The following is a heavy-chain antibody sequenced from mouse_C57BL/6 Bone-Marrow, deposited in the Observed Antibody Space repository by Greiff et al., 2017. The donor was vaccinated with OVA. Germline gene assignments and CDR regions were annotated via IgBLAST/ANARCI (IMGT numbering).Heavy chain of an antibody. CDR3: ARDNWYWYFDV. J-gene: IGHJ1*03. Sequence: QVQLQQPGAELVMPGASVKLSCKASGYTFTSYWMHWVKQRPGPGLEWIGEIDPSDSYTNYNQKFKGKSTLTVANSSSTAYMQLSSLTSEDFAIYYCARDNWYWYFDVWGTGTTVTVSS. D-gene: IGHD4-1*01. CDR2: IDPSDSYT. CDR1: GYTFTSYW. V-gene: IGHV1-69*01.